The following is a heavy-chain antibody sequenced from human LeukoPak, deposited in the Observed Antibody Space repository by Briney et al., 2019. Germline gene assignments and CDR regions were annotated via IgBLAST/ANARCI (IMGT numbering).Heavy chain of an antibody. CDR1: GDSISSGDYY. J-gene: IGHJ3*02. D-gene: IGHD3-22*01. CDR2: ISSSGST. V-gene: IGHV4-61*02. CDR3: ARGPYSYDSSGAFDI. Sequence: PSETLSLTCTVSGDSISSGDYYWSWIRQPAGKGLEWIGRISSSGSTNYNHSLKSRVTISVDTSKNQFPLKLSSVTAADTAVYFCARGPYSYDSSGAFDIWGQGTMVTVSS.